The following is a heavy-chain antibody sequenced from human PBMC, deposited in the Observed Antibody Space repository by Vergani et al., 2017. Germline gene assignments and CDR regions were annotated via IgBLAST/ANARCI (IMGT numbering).Heavy chain of an antibody. CDR3: ARGSRAVAGTDY. D-gene: IGHD6-19*01. CDR2: INHSGST. Sequence: QVQLQQWGAGLLKPSETLSLTCAVCGGSFSGYYWSWIRQPPGKGLEWIGEINHSGSTNYNPSLKSRVTISVDTSKNQFSLKLSSVTAADTAVYYCARGSRAVAGTDYWGQGTLVTVSS. J-gene: IGHJ4*02. CDR1: GGSFSGYY. V-gene: IGHV4-34*01.